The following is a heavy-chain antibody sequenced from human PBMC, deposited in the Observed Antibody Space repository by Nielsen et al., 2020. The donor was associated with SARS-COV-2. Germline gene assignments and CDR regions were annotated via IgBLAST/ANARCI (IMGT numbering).Heavy chain of an antibody. D-gene: IGHD4-17*01. J-gene: IGHJ3*02. CDR3: ARTGLRAANDAFDI. CDR1: GGTFSSYA. CDR2: IIPILGIA. Sequence: SVKVSCKASGGTFSSYAISWVRQAPGQGLEWMGRIIPILGIANYAQKFQGRVTITADKSTSTAYMELSSLRSEDTAVYYCARTGLRAANDAFDIWGQGTMVTVSS. V-gene: IGHV1-69*04.